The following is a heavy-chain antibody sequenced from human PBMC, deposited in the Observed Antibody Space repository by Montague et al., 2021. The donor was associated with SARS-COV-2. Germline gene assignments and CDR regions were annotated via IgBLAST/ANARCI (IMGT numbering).Heavy chain of an antibody. CDR2: VCNSWST. CDR3: ARGIFMIPFIPAHYYRDV. V-gene: IGHV4-59*01. J-gene: IGHJ6*03. CDR1: GGSISSYN. Sequence: SETLSLTCTVSGGSISSYNCSWIRQPQPKGLEWVGYVCNSWSTNYNHTLTLRVTISIGPATNKIPLNLNSVTAAATAVYYCARGIFMIPFIPAHYYRDVWGKGTPVTVSS. D-gene: IGHD3-16*01.